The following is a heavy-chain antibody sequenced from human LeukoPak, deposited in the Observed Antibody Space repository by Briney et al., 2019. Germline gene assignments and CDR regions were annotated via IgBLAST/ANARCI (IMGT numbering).Heavy chain of an antibody. J-gene: IGHJ6*02. CDR3: ARAMCEYSYGFCGMDV. D-gene: IGHD5-18*01. V-gene: IGHV3-30-3*01. CDR1: GFTFSSYA. CDR2: ISYDGSNK. Sequence: GVSLRLSCAASGFTFSSYAMHWVRQAPGKGLEWVAVISYDGSNKYNADSEKGRFTISRDNSKNTLYLQMNSLRAEDTAVYYCARAMCEYSYGFCGMDVWGQGTTVTVSS.